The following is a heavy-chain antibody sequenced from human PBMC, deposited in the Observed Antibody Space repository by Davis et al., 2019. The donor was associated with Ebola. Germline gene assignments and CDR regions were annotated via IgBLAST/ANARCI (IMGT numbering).Heavy chain of an antibody. Sequence: GESLKISCKGSGYSFTSYWIGWVRQMPGKGLEWMRIIYPGDSDTRYSPSFQGQVTISADKSISTAYLQWSSLKASDTAMYYCARHYDYIWGSYHPLDYWGQGTLVTVSS. CDR2: IYPGDSDT. V-gene: IGHV5-51*01. CDR3: ARHYDYIWGSYHPLDY. D-gene: IGHD3-16*02. J-gene: IGHJ4*02. CDR1: GYSFTSYW.